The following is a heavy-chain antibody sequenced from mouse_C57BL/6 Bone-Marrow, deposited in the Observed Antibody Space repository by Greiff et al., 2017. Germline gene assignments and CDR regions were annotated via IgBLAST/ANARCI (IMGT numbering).Heavy chain of an antibody. D-gene: IGHD1-1*01. Sequence: QVQLQQSGAELVKPGASVKMSCKASGYTFTSYWITWVKQRPGQGLEWIGDIYPGSGSTNYNEKFKSKATLTVDTSASTAYMQLSSLTSEDSAVYYCALITTVELDYWGQGTTLTVSS. J-gene: IGHJ2*01. CDR1: GYTFTSYW. CDR2: IYPGSGST. CDR3: ALITTVELDY. V-gene: IGHV1-55*01.